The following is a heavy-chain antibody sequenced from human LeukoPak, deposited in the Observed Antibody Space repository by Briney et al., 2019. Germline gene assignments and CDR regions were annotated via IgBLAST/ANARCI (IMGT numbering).Heavy chain of an antibody. Sequence: ASVKVSCKASGYTFTTYTVHWVRQAPGQRPEWMGWINAGNGNTKYSQEFQGRVTMTTDTSTSTAYMELRSLRFDDTAVYYCARSPHSDITWLDPWGQGTLVTVSS. J-gene: IGHJ5*02. D-gene: IGHD5-12*01. V-gene: IGHV1-3*01. CDR1: GYTFTTYT. CDR3: ARSPHSDITWLDP. CDR2: INAGNGNT.